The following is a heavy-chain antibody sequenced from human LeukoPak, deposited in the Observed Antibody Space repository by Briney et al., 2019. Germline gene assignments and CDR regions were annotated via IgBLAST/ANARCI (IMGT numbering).Heavy chain of an antibody. Sequence: SETLSLTCTVSGYSMSSGYYWGWIRQPPERGLEWIGSMYYSGSTYYNPSLKSRVTISVDTSKNQFSLKLSSVTAADTAVYYCATRYYDYVWGSYRIFDYWGQGTLVTVSS. CDR1: GYSMSSGYY. J-gene: IGHJ4*02. CDR3: ATRYYDYVWGSYRIFDY. CDR2: MYYSGST. V-gene: IGHV4-38-2*02. D-gene: IGHD3-16*02.